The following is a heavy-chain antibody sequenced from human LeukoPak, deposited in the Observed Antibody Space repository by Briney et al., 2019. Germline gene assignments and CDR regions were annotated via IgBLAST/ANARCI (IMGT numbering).Heavy chain of an antibody. CDR1: GFTFSSYW. CDR2: IKIDGSSA. J-gene: IGHJ4*02. CDR3: ARGRAYTQDY. D-gene: IGHD4-11*01. V-gene: IGHV3-74*01. Sequence: EGSLRLSCAASGFTFSSYWMHRVRQAPGKGLVWVSHIKIDGSSATYADSVKGRFTISRDDAKNTLYLQMNSLRAEDTAVYYCARGRAYTQDYWGQGTLVTVPS.